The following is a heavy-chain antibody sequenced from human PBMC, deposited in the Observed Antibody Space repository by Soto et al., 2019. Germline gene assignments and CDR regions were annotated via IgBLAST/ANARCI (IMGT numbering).Heavy chain of an antibody. CDR1: VGSVTSGGYY. CDR3: ARDSRYCSGNSCYSPFDP. V-gene: IGHV4-31*03. CDR2: KYHSGTT. D-gene: IGHD2-15*01. Sequence: TLSLTCTVSVGSVTSGGYYWSWIRQPPGKGLEWIGYKYHSGTTYYNPSLRSRVSISVDTSKNQFSLKLSSVTAADTAVYYCARDSRYCSGNSCYSPFDPWGQGALVTVSS. J-gene: IGHJ5*02.